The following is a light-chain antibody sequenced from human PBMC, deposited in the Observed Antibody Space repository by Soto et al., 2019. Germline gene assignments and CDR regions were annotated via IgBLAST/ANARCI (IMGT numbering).Light chain of an antibody. J-gene: IGKJ2*01. CDR3: QPYYGSTYT. V-gene: IGKV3-20*01. CDR1: QSVSNGY. CDR2: GAS. Sequence: VLTQSPGTLSLSAGERATLSFRPSQSVSNGYLAWYQHKPGQTPTLLIYGASTRATDSADRFSGSGCGTDFNLTISRLETEDVAVYYCQPYYGSTYTVGHGTKVEIK.